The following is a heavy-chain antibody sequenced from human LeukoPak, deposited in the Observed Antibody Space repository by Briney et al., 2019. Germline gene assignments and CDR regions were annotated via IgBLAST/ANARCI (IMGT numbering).Heavy chain of an antibody. Sequence: GGSLRLSCAASGFIFSNYAMSWVRQAPGKGLQWVSAFSGSGGSTYYADSVKGRFTISRDNSRNTLYLQMNSLRAEDTAVYYCAKDGAWLRFDDWGQGILVTVSS. CDR1: GFIFSNYA. D-gene: IGHD5-12*01. CDR3: AKDGAWLRFDD. CDR2: FSGSGGST. V-gene: IGHV3-23*01. J-gene: IGHJ4*02.